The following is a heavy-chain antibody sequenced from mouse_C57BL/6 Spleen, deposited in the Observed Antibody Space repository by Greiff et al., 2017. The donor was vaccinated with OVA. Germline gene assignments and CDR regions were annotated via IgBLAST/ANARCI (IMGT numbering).Heavy chain of an antibody. CDR1: GYTFTSYW. Sequence: QVQLKEPGAELVKPGASVKLSCKASGYTFTSYWMHWVKQRPGRGLEWIGRIDPNSGGTKYNEKFKSKATLTVDKPSSTAYMQLSSLTSEDSAVYYCARSSSTVVAPGWYFDVWGTGTTVTVSS. CDR3: ARSSSTVVAPGWYFDV. D-gene: IGHD1-1*01. J-gene: IGHJ1*03. CDR2: IDPNSGGT. V-gene: IGHV1-72*01.